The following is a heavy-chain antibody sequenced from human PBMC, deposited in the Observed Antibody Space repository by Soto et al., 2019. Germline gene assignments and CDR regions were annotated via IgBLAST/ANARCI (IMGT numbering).Heavy chain of an antibody. Sequence: GGSLGLCCVTSVFTFFTYSMSWVRQAPGKGLEWVSSISSSGSYIYYEDSVKGRFTISRDNAKNSLYLQMNSLRAEDTAVYYCPRDRRSGGATDAFDIWGQGTMVTVSS. D-gene: IGHD2-15*01. CDR1: VFTFFTYS. CDR3: PRDRRSGGATDAFDI. J-gene: IGHJ3*02. CDR2: ISSSGSYI. V-gene: IGHV3-21*01.